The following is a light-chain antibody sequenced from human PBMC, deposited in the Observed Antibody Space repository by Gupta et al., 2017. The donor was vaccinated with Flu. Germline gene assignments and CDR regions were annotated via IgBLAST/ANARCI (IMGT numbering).Light chain of an antibody. J-gene: IGKJ4*01. V-gene: IGKV2-28*01. CDR2: FGS. Sequence: DIVMTPSPLSLPVTPGEPASSSCRSSQSLLHSNGYNYLDWYLQNPGQSPQLLIYFGSNRASGVPYRFSGSGSGTDFTLTISRVDAEDFGVYYCKQALQNPFTFGGGTKVEIK. CDR3: KQALQNPFT. CDR1: QSLLHSNGYNY.